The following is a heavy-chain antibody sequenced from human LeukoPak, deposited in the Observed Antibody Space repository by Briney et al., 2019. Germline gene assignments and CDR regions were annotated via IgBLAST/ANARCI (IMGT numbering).Heavy chain of an antibody. V-gene: IGHV3-48*01. CDR1: GFTFSSYS. Sequence: PGGSLRLSCAASGFTFSSYSMNWVRQAPGKGLEWVSYISSSSSTIYYADSVKGRFTISRDNAKNSLYLQMNSLRAEDTAVYYCARDRLPEIDYWGQGTLVTVSS. CDR3: ARDRLPEIDY. D-gene: IGHD1-14*01. CDR2: ISSSSSTI. J-gene: IGHJ4*02.